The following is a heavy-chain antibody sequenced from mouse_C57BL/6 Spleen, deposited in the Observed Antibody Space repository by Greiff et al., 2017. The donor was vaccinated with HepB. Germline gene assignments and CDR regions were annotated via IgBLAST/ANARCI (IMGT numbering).Heavy chain of an antibody. CDR2: IYPGGGYT. D-gene: IGHD3-2*01. CDR3: ASSGSKTAGAWFAY. CDR1: GYTFTNYW. Sequence: QVQLQQSGAELVRPGTSVKMSCKASGYTFTNYWIGWAKQRPGHGLEWIGDIYPGGGYTNYNEKFKGKATLTADKSSSTAYMQFSSLTSEDSAIYYCASSGSKTAGAWFAYWGQGTLVTVSA. V-gene: IGHV1-63*01. J-gene: IGHJ3*01.